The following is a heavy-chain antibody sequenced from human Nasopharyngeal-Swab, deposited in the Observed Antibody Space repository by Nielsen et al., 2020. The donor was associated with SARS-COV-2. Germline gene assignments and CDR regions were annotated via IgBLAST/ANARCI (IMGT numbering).Heavy chain of an antibody. CDR2: ISSSSSYI. J-gene: IGHJ4*02. CDR3: ARDPYDYVWGSYHAY. V-gene: IGHV3-21*01. Sequence: ETLSLTCAASGFTFSSYSMNWVRQAPGKGLEWVSSISSSSSYIYYADSVKGRFTISRDNAKNSLYLQMNSLRAEDTAVYYCARDPYDYVWGSYHAYWGQGTLVTVSS. D-gene: IGHD3-16*02. CDR1: GFTFSSYS.